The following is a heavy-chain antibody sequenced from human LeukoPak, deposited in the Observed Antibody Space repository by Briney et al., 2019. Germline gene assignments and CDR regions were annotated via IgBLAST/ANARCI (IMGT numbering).Heavy chain of an antibody. J-gene: IGHJ4*02. CDR2: IYTTGNT. V-gene: IGHV4-4*07. D-gene: IGHD3-3*01. Sequence: KPSETLSLTCSGSGGSLSSYYWSWIRQPPGKGREGIGRIYTTGNTDYNPSLKSRVTMSVDTSKNQFCLNLSSVTAADTAVYYCARDARGWSGFDYWGQGTLVTVSS. CDR1: GGSLSSYY. CDR3: ARDARGWSGFDY.